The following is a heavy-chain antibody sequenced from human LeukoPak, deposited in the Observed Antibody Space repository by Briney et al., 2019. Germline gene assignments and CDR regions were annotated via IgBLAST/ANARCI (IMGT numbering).Heavy chain of an antibody. CDR1: GYTFTSYY. Sequence: ASVKVSCKASGYTFTSYYMHWVRQAPGQGLEWMGWISTYNGNTKYAQNLQGRVTMTTDTSTSTAHIELRSLRSDDTAVYYCARDQYNYDTSGYSYWGQGTLVTVSS. V-gene: IGHV1-18*04. CDR3: ARDQYNYDTSGYSY. D-gene: IGHD3-22*01. J-gene: IGHJ4*02. CDR2: ISTYNGNT.